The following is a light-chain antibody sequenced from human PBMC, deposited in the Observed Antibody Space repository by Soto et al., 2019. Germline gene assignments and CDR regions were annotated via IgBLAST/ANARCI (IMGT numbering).Light chain of an antibody. CDR2: NSN. CDR3: AAWNESLTGPV. CDR1: RSDIGSNF. J-gene: IGLJ1*01. Sequence: QSVLSQPPSASGTPGQTVIISCSGSRSDIGSNFVNWYQHLPGTAPKLLIYNSNQRPSGVPDRFSGSKSGTSASLAISGLQSEDAADYYCAAWNESLTGPVFGTGSKVTV. V-gene: IGLV1-44*01.